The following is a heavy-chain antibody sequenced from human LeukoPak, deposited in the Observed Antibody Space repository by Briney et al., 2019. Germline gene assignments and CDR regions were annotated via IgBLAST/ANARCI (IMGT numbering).Heavy chain of an antibody. CDR2: IIPILGIA. D-gene: IGHD3-10*01. Sequence: SVKVSCKGSGGTFSSYAISWGRHAPGQGLEWMGRIIPILGIANYSQKFQGRVTITADKSTSTAYMELSSLISEDTAVYYCARGESIWFGGHFDYWGQGTLVTVSS. V-gene: IGHV1-69*04. CDR3: ARGESIWFGGHFDY. J-gene: IGHJ4*02. CDR1: GGTFSSYA.